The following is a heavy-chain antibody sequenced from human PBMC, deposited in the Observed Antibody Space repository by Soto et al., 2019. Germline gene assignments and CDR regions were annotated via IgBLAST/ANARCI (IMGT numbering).Heavy chain of an antibody. J-gene: IGHJ6*02. CDR1: GYTFTSYY. CDR2: INPSSGGT. V-gene: IGHV1-2*02. Sequence: ASVKVSCKASGYTFTSYYMHWVRQAPGQGLEWMGRINPSSGGTSYAQKFQGRVTMTRDTSISTAYMELSRLRSDDTAVYYCARDRRLYSSGWYGGYYYGMDVWGQGTTVTVSS. D-gene: IGHD6-19*01. CDR3: ARDRRLYSSGWYGGYYYGMDV.